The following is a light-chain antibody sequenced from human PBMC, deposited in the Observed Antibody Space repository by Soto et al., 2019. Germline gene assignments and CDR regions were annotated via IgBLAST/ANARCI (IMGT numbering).Light chain of an antibody. CDR3: SSYATSRTDYV. J-gene: IGLJ1*01. V-gene: IGLV2-14*01. Sequence: QSVLTQPASVSGSPGQSITISCAGISSDIGDYNYVSWYQQHPGKAPKLMIYDVSNRPSGVSYRFSGSQSGNTASLTISGLQAEDEADYYCSSYATSRTDYVFGTGTKVTVL. CDR1: SSDIGDYNY. CDR2: DVS.